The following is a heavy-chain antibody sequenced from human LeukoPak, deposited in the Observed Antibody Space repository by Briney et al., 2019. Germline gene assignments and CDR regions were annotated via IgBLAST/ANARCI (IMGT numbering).Heavy chain of an antibody. CDR2: IKQDGSEK. CDR3: AKDRRAYYYDSSGLLDY. D-gene: IGHD3-22*01. V-gene: IGHV3-7*03. CDR1: GFTFSSYW. Sequence: GGSLRLSCAASGFTFSSYWMSWVRQAPGKGLEWVANIKQDGSEKYYVDSVKGRFTISRDNAKNSLYLQMNSLRAEDTALYYCAKDRRAYYYDSSGLLDYWGQGTLVTVSS. J-gene: IGHJ4*02.